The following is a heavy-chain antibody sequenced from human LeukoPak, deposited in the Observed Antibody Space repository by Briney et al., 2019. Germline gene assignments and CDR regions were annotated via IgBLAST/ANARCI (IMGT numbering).Heavy chain of an antibody. V-gene: IGHV3-48*03. CDR1: GFTFSSYE. J-gene: IGHJ4*02. CDR2: ISSSGSAI. Sequence: GGSLRLSCAASGFTFSSYEMNWVRQAPGNGLEWVSYISSSGSAIYYADSVKGRFTISRDNAKNTLYLQMNSLRAEDTAVYYCARDRQGFLDYWGQGTLVTVSS. D-gene: IGHD2-15*01. CDR3: ARDRQGFLDY.